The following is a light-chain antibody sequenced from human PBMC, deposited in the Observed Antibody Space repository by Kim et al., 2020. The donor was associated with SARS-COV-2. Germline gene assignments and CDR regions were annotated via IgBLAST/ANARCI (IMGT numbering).Light chain of an antibody. CDR1: QGIRNY. J-gene: IGKJ5*01. Sequence: GSVGDRVTVTCRASQGIRNYVAWFQQQPGKAPDLLIYGASSLESGVPSRFSGSGSGTDFTLTISSLQPEDFTTYFCQQLYSYPISFGQATRLEIK. CDR3: QQLYSYPIS. V-gene: IGKV1-9*01. CDR2: GAS.